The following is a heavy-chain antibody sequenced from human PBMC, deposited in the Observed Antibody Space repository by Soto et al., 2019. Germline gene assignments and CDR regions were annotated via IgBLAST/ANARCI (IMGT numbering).Heavy chain of an antibody. CDR2: IYYSGST. CDR1: GGSISSYY. J-gene: IGHJ6*02. Sequence: SETLSLTCTVSGGSISSYYWSWIRQPPGKGLEWIGYIYYSGSTNYSPSLKSRVTISVDTSKNQFSLKLSSVTAADTAVYYCARVTWIQNYYYYSGMDVWGQGTTVTVSS. V-gene: IGHV4-59*01. CDR3: ARVTWIQNYYYYSGMDV. D-gene: IGHD5-18*01.